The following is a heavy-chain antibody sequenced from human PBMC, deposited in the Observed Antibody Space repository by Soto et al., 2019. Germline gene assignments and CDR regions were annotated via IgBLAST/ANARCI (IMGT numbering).Heavy chain of an antibody. J-gene: IGHJ3*02. Sequence: PSETLSLTCTVSGGSISSYYWSWIRQPAGKGLEWIGRIYTSGSTNYNPSLESRVTMSVDTSKNQFSLKLSSVTAADTAVYYCARGSTKIRGIAVAGDAFDIWGQGTMVTVSS. CDR1: GGSISSYY. CDR2: IYTSGST. CDR3: ARGSTKIRGIAVAGDAFDI. V-gene: IGHV4-4*07. D-gene: IGHD6-19*01.